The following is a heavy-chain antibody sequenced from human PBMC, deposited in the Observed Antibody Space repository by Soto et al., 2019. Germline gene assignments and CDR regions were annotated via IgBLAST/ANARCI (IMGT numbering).Heavy chain of an antibody. Sequence: FPRLSCTASGFPFGDYAMSSFRQAPAKVLERVGIIRSKAYGGTTEFAASVKGRFTISRDDSKSIAYLQMNSLKTEYTAVYYCTRDRGYDSWSGYLTDHDCWGQGNLVTVSS. V-gene: IGHV3-49*03. J-gene: IGHJ4*02. D-gene: IGHD3-3*01. CDR1: GFPFGDYA. CDR2: IRSKAYGGTT. CDR3: TRDRGYDSWSGYLTDHDC.